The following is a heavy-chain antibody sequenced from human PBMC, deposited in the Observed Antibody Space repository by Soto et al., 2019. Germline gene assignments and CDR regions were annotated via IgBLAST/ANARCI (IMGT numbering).Heavy chain of an antibody. J-gene: IGHJ4*02. CDR1: GYTFTTYD. V-gene: IGHV1-8*01. Sequence: QVQLVQSGAEVRKPGASVKVSCKASGYTFTTYDINWLRQARGQGLQWMGWRNPDSGTTGYAQTLQGSVTLTRDTSMNTAYMELSRLTYEDTAVYYCKRNRRESGDFDFWGQGTLVTVSS. CDR3: KRNRRESGDFDF. D-gene: IGHD7-27*01. CDR2: RNPDSGTT.